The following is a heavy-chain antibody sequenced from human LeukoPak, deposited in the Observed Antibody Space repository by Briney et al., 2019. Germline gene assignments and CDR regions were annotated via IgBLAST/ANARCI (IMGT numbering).Heavy chain of an antibody. CDR1: GGLTSSGH. Sequence: PSETLSLTCTVSGGLTSSGHWSGIRQPPEKGLEWIGCISYRGSTNYNPSLKSRVTISIDTSKKHFSLKLTSVTAADTGVYYCARGRGLGIITPYSDYWGQGTLVTVSS. CDR2: ISYRGST. CDR3: ARGRGLGIITPYSDY. V-gene: IGHV4-59*08. D-gene: IGHD3/OR15-3a*01. J-gene: IGHJ4*02.